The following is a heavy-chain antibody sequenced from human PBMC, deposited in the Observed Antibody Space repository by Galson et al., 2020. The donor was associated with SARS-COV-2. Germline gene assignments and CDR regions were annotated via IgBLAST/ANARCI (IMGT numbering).Heavy chain of an antibody. J-gene: IGHJ5*02. CDR1: GFTVSSNY. Sequence: GGSLRLSCAASGFTVSSNYMSWVRQAPGKGLEWVSVIYSGGSTYYADSVKGRFTISRDNSKNTLYLQMNSLRAEDTAVYYCARVDSSGYLNWFDPGGQGSLVTVSS. V-gene: IGHV3-53*01. CDR2: IYSGGST. D-gene: IGHD3-22*01. CDR3: ARVDSSGYLNWFDP.